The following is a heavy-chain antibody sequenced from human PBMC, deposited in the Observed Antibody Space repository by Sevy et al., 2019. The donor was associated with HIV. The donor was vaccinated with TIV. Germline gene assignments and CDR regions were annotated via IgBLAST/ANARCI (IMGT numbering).Heavy chain of an antibody. D-gene: IGHD4-4*01. J-gene: IGHJ4*02. CDR1: GGSFSGYY. CDR2: INHSGST. CDR3: ARAAYSNYGY. Sequence: SETLSLTCTVYGGSFSGYYWSWIRQPPGKGLEWIGEINHSGSTNYNPSLKSRVTISVDTSKNQFSLKLSSVTAADTAVYYCARAAYSNYGYWGQGTLVTVSS. V-gene: IGHV4-34*01.